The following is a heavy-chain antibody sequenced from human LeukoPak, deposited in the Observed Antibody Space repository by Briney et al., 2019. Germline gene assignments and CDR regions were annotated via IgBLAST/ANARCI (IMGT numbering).Heavy chain of an antibody. CDR2: IYYSGST. Sequence: SETLSLTSTVSGGSVSSGSYYWSWIRQPPGKGLEWIGYIYYSGSTNYNPSLKSRVTISVDTSKNQFSLKLSSVTAADTAVYYCARGPYYYDSSGYYHDTGAWGYYLDYWGQGTLVTVSS. CDR1: GGSVSSGSYY. CDR3: ARGPYYYDSSGYYHDTGAWGYYLDY. D-gene: IGHD3-22*01. V-gene: IGHV4-61*01. J-gene: IGHJ4*02.